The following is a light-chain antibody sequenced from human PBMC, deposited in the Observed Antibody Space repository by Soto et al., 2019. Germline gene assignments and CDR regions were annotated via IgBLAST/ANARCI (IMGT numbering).Light chain of an antibody. CDR2: RAS. Sequence: EILMTQSPATVSVSAGERATLSCRANQSISGNLAWYQQKPGQAPRLLINRASTRATGIPARFSGSGSGTDFTLTISSLEPEDIAVYYCQQYNNWPPLWTFGQGTKVDIK. V-gene: IGKV3D-15*01. CDR1: QSISGN. J-gene: IGKJ1*01. CDR3: QQYNNWPPLWT.